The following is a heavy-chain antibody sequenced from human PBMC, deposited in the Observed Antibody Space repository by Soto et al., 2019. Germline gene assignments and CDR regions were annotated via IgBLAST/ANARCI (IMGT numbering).Heavy chain of an antibody. V-gene: IGHV1-18*01. CDR3: AREPPETPPDY. J-gene: IGHJ4*02. CDR1: GYTFSDYG. Sequence: ASVEVSCKXSGYTFSDYGISWVRQAPGQGLEWMGWISAKNRNTNFAQKFRGRVTMITDTSTNTVYMELRNLRLDDTAVYYCAREPPETPPDYWGQGTLVTVSS. CDR2: ISAKNRNT.